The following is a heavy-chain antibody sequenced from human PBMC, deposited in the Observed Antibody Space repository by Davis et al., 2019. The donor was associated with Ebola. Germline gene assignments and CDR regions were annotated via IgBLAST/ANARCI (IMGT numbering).Heavy chain of an antibody. CDR1: AGSISSYY. V-gene: IGHV4-59*01. Sequence: PQTLSLTCTVSAGSISSYYRSWIRQPPGKGLEWVGYIYYSGSTNYNPSLKSRVTISVDTSKNQFSLKLSSVTAADTAVYYCARESSDFWSGYYAGNWFDPWGQGTLVTVSS. D-gene: IGHD3-3*01. CDR3: ARESSDFWSGYYAGNWFDP. J-gene: IGHJ5*02. CDR2: IYYSGST.